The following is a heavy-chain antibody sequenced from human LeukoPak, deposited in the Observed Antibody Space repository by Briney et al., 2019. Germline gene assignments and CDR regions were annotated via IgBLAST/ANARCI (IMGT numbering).Heavy chain of an antibody. J-gene: IGHJ4*02. V-gene: IGHV1-69*13. D-gene: IGHD5-18*01. Sequence: GASVKVSCKASGGTFSSYAISWVRQAPGQGLEWMGGIIPIFGTANYAQKFQGRVTITADESTSTAYMELSSLRSEDTAVYYCARDVDTAMVSTDYWGQGTLVTVSS. CDR1: GGTFSSYA. CDR2: IIPIFGTA. CDR3: ARDVDTAMVSTDY.